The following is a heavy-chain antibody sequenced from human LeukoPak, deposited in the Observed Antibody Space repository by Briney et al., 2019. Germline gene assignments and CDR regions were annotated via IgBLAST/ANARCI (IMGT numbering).Heavy chain of an antibody. J-gene: IGHJ4*02. CDR2: IKPDGSVQ. V-gene: IGHV3-7*01. CDR1: GFTFSSYE. CDR3: AKDLRGSTDY. Sequence: PGGSLRLSCAASGFTFSSYEMNWVRQAPGKGLEWVANIKPDGSVQYYVDSVKGRFTISRDNSKNTLYLQMNSLRAEDTAVYYCAKDLRGSTDYWGQGTLVTVSS.